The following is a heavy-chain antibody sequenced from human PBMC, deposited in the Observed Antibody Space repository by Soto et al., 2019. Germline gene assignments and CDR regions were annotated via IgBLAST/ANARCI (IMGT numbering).Heavy chain of an antibody. CDR2: MYYSGST. J-gene: IGHJ6*02. D-gene: IGHD6-13*01. CDR3: ARHTIAAAGINYGMDV. CDR1: GGSISSSSYY. Sequence: QLQLQESGPGLVKPSETLSLTCTVSGGSISSSSYYWGWIRQPPGKGLEWIGSMYYSGSTYYNPSLKSRVTISVDTSKNQFSLKLSSVTAADTAVYYCARHTIAAAGINYGMDVWGQGTTVTVSS. V-gene: IGHV4-39*01.